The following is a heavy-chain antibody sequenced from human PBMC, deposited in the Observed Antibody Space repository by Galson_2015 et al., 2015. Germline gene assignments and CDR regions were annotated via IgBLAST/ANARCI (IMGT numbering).Heavy chain of an antibody. Sequence: SLRLSCAVSGFTFSSYAMGWGRQARGTGLEGVSSIGDSGANTRNADSVKGRFTISRDNSKNTLYLQMNSLRGDDTAVYYCAKGGPYCSGGNCHGVLDSWGQGTLVTVSS. CDR1: GFTFSSYA. J-gene: IGHJ4*02. V-gene: IGHV3-23*01. CDR2: IGDSGANT. D-gene: IGHD2-15*01. CDR3: AKGGPYCSGGNCHGVLDS.